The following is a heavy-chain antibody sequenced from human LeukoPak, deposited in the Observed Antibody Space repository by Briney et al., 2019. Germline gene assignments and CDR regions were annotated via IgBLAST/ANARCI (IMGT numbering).Heavy chain of an antibody. CDR2: ISSSGSTI. J-gene: IGHJ4*02. V-gene: IGHV3-11*01. CDR3: ARADMIVVVMENPYFDY. D-gene: IGHD3-22*01. Sequence: KTGGSLRLSCAASGFTFSDYYMSWIRQAPGKGLEWVSYISSSGSTIYYADSVKGRFTISRDNAKNSLYLQMNSLRAEDTAVYYCARADMIVVVMENPYFDYWGQGTLVTVSS. CDR1: GFTFSDYY.